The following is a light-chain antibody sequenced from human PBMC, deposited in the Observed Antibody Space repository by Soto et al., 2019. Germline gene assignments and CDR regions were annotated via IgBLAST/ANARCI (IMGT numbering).Light chain of an antibody. J-gene: IGKJ5*01. CDR1: QSIISY. Sequence: EIVFTQTPATLSLSSGERDTLSRRANQSIISYLAWYQQKPGQAPRLLIYDGSNRATGIPARFSGSGSGTDFTLTISSLEPEDFAVYYCQQRYNWPPITFGQGTRLEIK. V-gene: IGKV3-11*01. CDR3: QQRYNWPPIT. CDR2: DGS.